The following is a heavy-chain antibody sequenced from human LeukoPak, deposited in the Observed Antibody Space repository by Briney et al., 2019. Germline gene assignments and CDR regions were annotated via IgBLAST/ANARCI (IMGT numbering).Heavy chain of an antibody. D-gene: IGHD3-3*01. CDR2: INPNSGGT. Sequence: ASVKVSCKAPGYIFTGYYIHWVRQAPGQGLEWMGWINPNSGGTDYAQKFQGRVIMTRDTSITTAYMELNSLISDDTAVYYCARGLAIFGVVIPTFFDSWGQGTLVTVSS. J-gene: IGHJ4*02. CDR1: GYIFTGYY. CDR3: ARGLAIFGVVIPTFFDS. V-gene: IGHV1-2*02.